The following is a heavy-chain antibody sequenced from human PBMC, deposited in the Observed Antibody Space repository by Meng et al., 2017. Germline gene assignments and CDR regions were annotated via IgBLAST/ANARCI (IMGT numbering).Heavy chain of an antibody. D-gene: IGHD3-22*01. CDR1: GGSISSYY. Sequence: GSLRLSCTVSGGSISSYYWSWIRQPPGKGLEWIGYIYYRGRTNYNPSLKSRVTISVDTSKNQFCLKLSSVTAADTAVYYCARVLLLPRTYYYDSSGYYYYFDYWGQGTLVTVSS. J-gene: IGHJ4*02. CDR3: ARVLLLPRTYYYDSSGYYYYFDY. CDR2: IYYRGRT. V-gene: IGHV4-59*01.